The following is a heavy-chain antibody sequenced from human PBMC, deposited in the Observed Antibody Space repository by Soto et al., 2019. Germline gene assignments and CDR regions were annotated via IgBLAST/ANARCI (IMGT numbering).Heavy chain of an antibody. CDR2: ISYDGSNK. CDR3: AKDRGSGYFDY. D-gene: IGHD3-10*01. J-gene: IGHJ4*02. CDR1: GFTFSSYG. Sequence: QVQLVESGGGVVQPGRSLRLSCAASGFTFSSYGMHWVRQAPGKGLEWVAVISYDGSNKYYADSVKGRFTISRDNSKNTLYLQINSLRAEDTAVYYCAKDRGSGYFDYWGQGTLVTVSS. V-gene: IGHV3-30*18.